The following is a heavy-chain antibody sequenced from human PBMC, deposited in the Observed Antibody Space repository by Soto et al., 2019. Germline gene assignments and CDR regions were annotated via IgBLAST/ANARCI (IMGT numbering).Heavy chain of an antibody. J-gene: IGHJ4*02. CDR1: GASVTSDDYY. CDR2: IYHSGST. Sequence: SETLSLTCAVSGASVTSDDYYWSWIRQPPGKGLEWIGYIYHSGSTYYNPSLKSRVSISIDTSQNQFSLKLTSLTAADTAVYYCARDPIFYYASSGYGGYYFDYWGQGSRVTVSS. V-gene: IGHV4-30-4*01. CDR3: ARDPIFYYASSGYGGYYFDY. D-gene: IGHD3-22*01.